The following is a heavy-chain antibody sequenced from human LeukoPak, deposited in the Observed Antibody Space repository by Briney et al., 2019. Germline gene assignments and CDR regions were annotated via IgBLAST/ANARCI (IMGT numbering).Heavy chain of an antibody. J-gene: IGHJ4*02. CDR2: IYYSGST. Sequence: PSETLSLTCTVSGGSISSYYWSWIRQPPGKGLEWIGYIYYSGSTNYNPSLKSRVTISVDTSKNQFSLKLSSVTAADTVVYYCARDRYGGFDYWGQGTLVTVSP. D-gene: IGHD1-26*01. CDR1: GGSISSYY. V-gene: IGHV4-59*01. CDR3: ARDRYGGFDY.